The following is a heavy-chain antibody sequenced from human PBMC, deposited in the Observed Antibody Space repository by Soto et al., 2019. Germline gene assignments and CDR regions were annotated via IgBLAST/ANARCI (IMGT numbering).Heavy chain of an antibody. D-gene: IGHD1-1*01. CDR1: GGSISSGGYF. CDR3: ARSTYHDPNWCDP. V-gene: IGHV4-31*03. CDR2: IYNSGQT. J-gene: IGHJ5*02. Sequence: SETLSLTCTASGGSISSGGYFWSWIRQHPGKGLEWIGYIYNSGQTYYNPSLKGRLSISLNTSKKQFSLRLSSVTAADTAVYYCARSTYHDPNWCDPWGQGTLVTVS.